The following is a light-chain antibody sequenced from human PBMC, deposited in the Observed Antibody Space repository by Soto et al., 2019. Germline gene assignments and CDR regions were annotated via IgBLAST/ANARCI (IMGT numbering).Light chain of an antibody. Sequence: EIVLAQSPGTLSLSPGERATPSCRPSQSVSSSYLAWYQQKPGQAPRLLIYGASSRATGIPDRFSGSGSGTDFTLTISRLEPEDFAVYYCQQYGSSRTFGKGPNVDIK. V-gene: IGKV3-20*01. CDR1: QSVSSSY. CDR3: QQYGSSRT. CDR2: GAS. J-gene: IGKJ1*01.